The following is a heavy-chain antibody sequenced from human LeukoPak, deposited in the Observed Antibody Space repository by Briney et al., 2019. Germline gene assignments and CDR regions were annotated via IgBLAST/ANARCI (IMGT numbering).Heavy chain of an antibody. CDR2: IYYSGST. CDR3: ARGPYCSSTSCYADYYYMDV. J-gene: IGHJ6*03. CDR1: GGSISSYY. V-gene: IGHV4-59*01. D-gene: IGHD2-2*01. Sequence: SETLSLTCTVSGGSISSYYWSWIRQPPGKGLEWIGYIYYSGSTNYNPSLKSRVTISVDTSKNQFSLKLSSVTAADTAVYYCARGPYCSSTSCYADYYYMDVWGKGTTVTISS.